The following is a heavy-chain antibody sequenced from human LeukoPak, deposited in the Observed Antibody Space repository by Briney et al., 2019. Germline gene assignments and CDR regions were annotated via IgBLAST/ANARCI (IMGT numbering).Heavy chain of an antibody. V-gene: IGHV4-39*01. D-gene: IGHD4-23*01. CDR2: IYYSGTT. CDR1: GGSISRRSYY. CDR3: ARRSTQENGGDF. Sequence: SETLSLTCIVSGGSISRRSYYWVWIRQPPGEGLEWIGTIYYSGTTYYNPSLGSRVTISLDTSKNQFSLKLTSVTAADTAVYYCARRSTQENGGDFWGQGTLVTVSS. J-gene: IGHJ4*02.